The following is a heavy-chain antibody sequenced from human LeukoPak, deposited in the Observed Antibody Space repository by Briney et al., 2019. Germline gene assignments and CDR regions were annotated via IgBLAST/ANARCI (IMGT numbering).Heavy chain of an antibody. D-gene: IGHD2-2*01. V-gene: IGHV3-23*01. CDR2: ISGSGGST. J-gene: IGHJ4*02. CDR3: AKVPRRYCSSTSCWYFDY. Sequence: TGGSLRLSCAASGFTFSSYGMSWVRQAPGKGLEWVSAISGSGGSTYYADSVKGRFTISRDNSKNTLYLQMNSLRAEDTAVYYCAKVPRRYCSSTSCWYFDYWGQGTLVTVSS. CDR1: GFTFSSYG.